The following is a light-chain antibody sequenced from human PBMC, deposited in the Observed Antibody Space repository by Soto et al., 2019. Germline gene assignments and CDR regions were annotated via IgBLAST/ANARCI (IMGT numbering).Light chain of an antibody. V-gene: IGKV3D-15*01. Sequence: EIVLTQSPCTLSLSPGERATLSCRASQTINSGLAWYQHKRGQAPRLLIYGVSVRAIGIPSRFSGSGSGTEFTLTISSLQPDDFATYYCQHYNSYSEAFGQGTKVDIK. CDR1: QTINSG. CDR2: GVS. J-gene: IGKJ1*01. CDR3: QHYNSYSEA.